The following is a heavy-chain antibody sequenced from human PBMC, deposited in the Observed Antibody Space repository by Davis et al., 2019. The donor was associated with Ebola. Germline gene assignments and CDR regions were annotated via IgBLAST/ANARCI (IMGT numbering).Heavy chain of an antibody. CDR1: GFSFKNYE. V-gene: IGHV3-15*07. Sequence: GESLKISCAASGFSFKNYEMNWVRQAPGKGLEWVGRIKRNVDGGTTDYAAPVNGRFSISRDDSKNTVYLQMNSLKTEDTAVYYCARAVFHEVLDSWGQGTPVTVSS. CDR3: ARAVFHEVLDS. CDR2: IKRNVDGGTT. J-gene: IGHJ4*02. D-gene: IGHD3-3*01.